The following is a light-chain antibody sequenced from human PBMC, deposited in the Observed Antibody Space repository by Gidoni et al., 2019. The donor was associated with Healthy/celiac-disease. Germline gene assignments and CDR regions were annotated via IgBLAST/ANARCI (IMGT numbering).Light chain of an antibody. CDR3: CSYAGSSTPYV. V-gene: IGLV2-23*01. Sequence: QSALTQPASVSGSPGQSITISCTGTRSDVGSYNLVSWYQQPPGKSPKLMIYEGSKRPSGVSNRFSGSKSGNTASLTISGLQAEDEADYYCCSYAGSSTPYVFGTGTKVTVL. CDR1: RSDVGSYNL. CDR2: EGS. J-gene: IGLJ1*01.